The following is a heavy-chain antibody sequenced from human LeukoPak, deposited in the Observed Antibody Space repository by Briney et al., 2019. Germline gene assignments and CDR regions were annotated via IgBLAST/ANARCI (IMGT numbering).Heavy chain of an antibody. D-gene: IGHD3-10*01. CDR1: GFTFSSYG. CDR3: ARDPGVWYGFLYYFDY. CDR2: IWYDGSNK. Sequence: GGSLRLSCAASGFTFSSYGMHWVRQAPGKGPEWVAVIWYDGSNKYYADSVKGRFTISRDNSKNTLYLQMNSLRAEDTAVYYCARDPGVWYGFLYYFDYWGQGTLVTVSS. J-gene: IGHJ4*02. V-gene: IGHV3-33*01.